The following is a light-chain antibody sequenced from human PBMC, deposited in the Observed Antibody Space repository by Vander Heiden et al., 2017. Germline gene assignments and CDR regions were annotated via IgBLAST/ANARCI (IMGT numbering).Light chain of an antibody. J-gene: IGLJ1*01. Sequence: QLVLTQSPSASASLGASVKLTCTLSSGHSSYAIACHQQQPEKGPRYLMKLNSDGSHSKGDGIPDRFSGSSAGAERYLTISSLQSEDEADYYCQTWGTGISVFGTGTKVTVL. V-gene: IGLV4-69*01. CDR1: SGHSSYA. CDR2: LNSDGSH. CDR3: QTWGTGISV.